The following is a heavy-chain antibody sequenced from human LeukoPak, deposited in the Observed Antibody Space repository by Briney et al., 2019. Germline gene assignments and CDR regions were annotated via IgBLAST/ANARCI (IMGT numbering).Heavy chain of an antibody. CDR1: EFTFSSYS. CDR3: ARDQGENVLRFLEWSDYAFDI. D-gene: IGHD3-3*01. CDR2: ISSSSSYI. J-gene: IGHJ3*02. V-gene: IGHV3-21*01. Sequence: GGSLRLSCAASEFTFSSYSMNWVRQAPGKGLEWVSSISSSSSYIYYADSVKGRFTISRDNAKNSLYLQMNSLRAEDTAVYYCARDQGENVLRFLEWSDYAFDIWGQGTMVTVSS.